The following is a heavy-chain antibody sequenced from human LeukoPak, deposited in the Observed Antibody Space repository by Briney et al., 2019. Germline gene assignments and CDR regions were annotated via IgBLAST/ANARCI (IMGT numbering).Heavy chain of an antibody. D-gene: IGHD5-24*01. CDR2: ITPSGAT. CDR3: ARDRYGDGFAHFDY. Sequence: ASVKVSCKASGYTFTNYAMHWVRQVPGQGLEWMGWITPSGATNYPQKFQGRVAITRDTSTTTAYMDLSRLTSDDTAVYYCARDRYGDGFAHFDYWGQGALVTVSS. V-gene: IGHV1-2*02. CDR1: GYTFTNYA. J-gene: IGHJ4*02.